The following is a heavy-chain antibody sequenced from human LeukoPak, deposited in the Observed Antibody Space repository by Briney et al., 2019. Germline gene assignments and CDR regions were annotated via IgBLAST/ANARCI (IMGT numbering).Heavy chain of an antibody. V-gene: IGHV1-8*01. CDR1: GYTFTSYD. Sequence: ASVKVSCKASGYTFTSYDINWVRQATGQGLEWMGWMNPNSGNTGYAQKFQGRVTMTRNTSISTAYMELSSLRSEDTAVYYCARARTGTELYCYSSYRDVWGKGPRSPSP. J-gene: IGHJ6*03. D-gene: IGHD1-7*01. CDR3: ARARTGTELYCYSSYRDV. CDR2: MNPNSGNT.